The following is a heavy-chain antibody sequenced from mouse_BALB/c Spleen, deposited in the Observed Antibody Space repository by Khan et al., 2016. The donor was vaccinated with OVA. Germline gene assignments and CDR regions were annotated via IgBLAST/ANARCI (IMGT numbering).Heavy chain of an antibody. D-gene: IGHD1-1*01. CDR2: INPSTAYT. CDR1: GYTFTTFW. CDR3: ARLGYCYGSTYVY. V-gene: IGHV1-7*01. J-gene: IGHJ2*01. Sequence: QVQLQQSGAELAKPGASVKMSCKASGYTFTTFWMHWVKQRPGQGLEWIGYINPSTAYTEYNQKFKDKATLTADKSSSTAYMQLSSLTSEDSAVYYCARLGYCYGSTYVYWGQGTTLTVSS.